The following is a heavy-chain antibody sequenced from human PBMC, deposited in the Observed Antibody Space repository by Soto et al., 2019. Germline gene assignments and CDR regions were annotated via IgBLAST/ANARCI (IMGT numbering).Heavy chain of an antibody. CDR2: LTDSGGST. V-gene: IGHV3-23*01. Sequence: PGESLKISCTASGFTFSSYAMSWVRQAPGKGLEWVSSLTDSGGSTYYADSVKGRFTISRDNSKNTLYLQMNSLRAEDTAVYYCAKDSIQYYYMDVWAKGTTVTVSS. J-gene: IGHJ6*03. CDR3: AKDSIQYYYMDV. CDR1: GFTFSSYA.